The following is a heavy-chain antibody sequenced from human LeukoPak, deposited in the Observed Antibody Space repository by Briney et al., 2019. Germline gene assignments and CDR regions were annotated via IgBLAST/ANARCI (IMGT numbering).Heavy chain of an antibody. CDR1: GFTFTGYY. Sequence: EASVKVSCKASGFTFTGYYMHWVRQAPGQGLEWMGIINPSGGSTSYAQKFRGRVTMTRDTSTSTVYMELSSLRSEDTAVYYCARLPGLVGATEEYHYYGMDVWGQGTTVTVSS. CDR3: ARLPGLVGATEEYHYYGMDV. J-gene: IGHJ6*02. V-gene: IGHV1-46*01. CDR2: INPSGGST. D-gene: IGHD1-26*01.